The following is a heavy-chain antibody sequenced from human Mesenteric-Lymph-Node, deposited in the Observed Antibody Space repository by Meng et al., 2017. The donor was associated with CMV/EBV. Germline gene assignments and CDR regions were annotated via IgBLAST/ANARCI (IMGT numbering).Heavy chain of an antibody. J-gene: IGHJ3*02. V-gene: IGHV3-33*01. D-gene: IGHD1-26*01. Sequence: GGSLRLSCVASGFTFSHYGMHWVRQAPGKGLEWVAIVWYDGSKQHYADSVRGRFTISRDNPRDTLFLQMTSLTVEDTALYYCATSTRRSAFDIWGQGTMVTVSS. CDR3: ATSTRRSAFDI. CDR1: GFTFSHYG. CDR2: VWYDGSKQ.